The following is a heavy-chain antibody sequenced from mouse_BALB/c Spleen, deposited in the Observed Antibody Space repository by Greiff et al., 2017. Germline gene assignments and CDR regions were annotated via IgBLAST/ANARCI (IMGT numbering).Heavy chain of an antibody. CDR3: ARRHDGYYGDYAMDY. D-gene: IGHD2-3*01. Sequence: DVQLVESGGDLVKPGGSLKLSCAASGFTFSSYGMSWVRQTPDKRLEWVATISSGGSYTYYPDSVKGRFTISRDNAKNTLYLQMSSLKSEDTAMYYCARRHDGYYGDYAMDYWGQGTSVTVSS. CDR1: GFTFSSYG. V-gene: IGHV5-6*01. J-gene: IGHJ4*01. CDR2: ISSGGSYT.